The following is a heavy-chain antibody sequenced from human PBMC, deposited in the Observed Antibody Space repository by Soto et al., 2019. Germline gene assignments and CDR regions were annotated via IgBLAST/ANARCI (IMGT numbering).Heavy chain of an antibody. Sequence: SETLSLTCAVSGYSISSGYYWGWIRQPPGKGLEWIGSIYHSGSTYYNPSLKSRVTMSVDTSKNQFSLKLSSVTAADTAVYYCARGEVVPNWFDPWGQGTLVTVSS. D-gene: IGHD3-22*01. V-gene: IGHV4-38-2*01. CDR1: GYSISSGYY. CDR2: IYHSGST. J-gene: IGHJ5*02. CDR3: ARGEVVPNWFDP.